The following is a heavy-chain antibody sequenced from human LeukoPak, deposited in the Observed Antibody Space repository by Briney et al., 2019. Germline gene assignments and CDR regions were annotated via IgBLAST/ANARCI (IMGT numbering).Heavy chain of an antibody. V-gene: IGHV4-59*01. D-gene: IGHD4-17*01. CDR3: ARRTVTTPSHFDY. Sequence: SETLSLTCTVSGGSISRYFWSWIRQPPGKGLEWIGYISYSVSTNYNPSLKSRVTISVDTSKNQFSLKLTSVTAADTAVYYCARRTVTTPSHFDYWGQGTLVTVSS. CDR1: GGSISRYF. CDR2: ISYSVST. J-gene: IGHJ4*02.